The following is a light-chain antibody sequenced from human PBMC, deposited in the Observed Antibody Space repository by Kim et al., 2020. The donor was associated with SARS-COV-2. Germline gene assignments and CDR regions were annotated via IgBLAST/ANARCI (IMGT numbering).Light chain of an antibody. Sequence: QKVTITCSGGSSNIGNNYVSWYQQLPGTAPKLLIYDNNKRPSGIPDRFSGSKSGTSATLGITGLQTGDEADYYCGTWDSSLSAGYVFGTGTKVTVL. V-gene: IGLV1-51*01. CDR2: DNN. J-gene: IGLJ1*01. CDR1: SSNIGNNY. CDR3: GTWDSSLSAGYV.